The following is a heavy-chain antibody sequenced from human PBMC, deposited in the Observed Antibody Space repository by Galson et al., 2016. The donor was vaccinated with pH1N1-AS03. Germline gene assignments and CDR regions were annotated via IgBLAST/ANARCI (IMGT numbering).Heavy chain of an antibody. Sequence: ETLSLTCSVSGGSINISPYNWGWIRQSPGKGLEWLGSVSFSGTTYYNPSLKSRVSTSMDTSEKQISLTFRSVTATDTAVDYCERKAEGGMLTLRHRYFDFWGRGIRVTVSS. V-gene: IGHV4-39*07. J-gene: IGHJ2*01. CDR2: VSFSGTT. D-gene: IGHD1-14*01. CDR3: ERKAEGGMLTLRHRYFDF. CDR1: GGSINISPYN.